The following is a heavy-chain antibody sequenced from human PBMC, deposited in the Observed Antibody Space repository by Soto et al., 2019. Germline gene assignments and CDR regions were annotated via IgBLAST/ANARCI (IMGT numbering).Heavy chain of an antibody. J-gene: IGHJ4*02. CDR2: ITGSSSNL. CDR1: GFTFRDYA. D-gene: IGHD3-10*01. Sequence: EVQLLESGGGLEQPGGSLRLSCAASGFTFRDYAMSWVRQAPGKGLEWVTTITGSSSNLYYSDSVKGRFAISRDNSKNTLYLQMDSLTAEDTAVYYCAKGGAVYGPLTHDSWGKGTLVTVSS. CDR3: AKGGAVYGPLTHDS. V-gene: IGHV3-23*01.